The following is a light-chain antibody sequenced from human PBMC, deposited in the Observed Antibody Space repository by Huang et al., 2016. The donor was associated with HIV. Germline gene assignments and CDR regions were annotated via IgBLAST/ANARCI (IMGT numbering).Light chain of an antibody. CDR1: QRVSSRY. V-gene: IGKV3-20*01. Sequence: EIVLTQSPGTLSLSPGERATLSCRASQRVSSRYLAWYQQNPGQAPRLLIYGTSSRATDIPDRFIGSGSGTDFTLTISRLEPEDFAVYFCQQYGSSPLTFGGGTKVEIK. CDR3: QQYGSSPLT. J-gene: IGKJ4*01. CDR2: GTS.